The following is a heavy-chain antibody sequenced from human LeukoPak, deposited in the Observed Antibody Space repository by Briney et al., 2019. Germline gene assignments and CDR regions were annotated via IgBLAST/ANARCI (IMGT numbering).Heavy chain of an antibody. J-gene: IGHJ6*03. CDR1: GGSISSSSYC. Sequence: PSETLSLTCNVSGGSISSSSYCWAWLRQPPGKGLEWIGSIYYSGSTYYNPSLKSRVTISVDTSKNQFSLRLTSVTAADTAVYYCARPYYDILNAGYYYYYMDVWGKGTTVTVSS. V-gene: IGHV4-39*01. CDR2: IYYSGST. D-gene: IGHD3-9*01. CDR3: ARPYYDILNAGYYYYYMDV.